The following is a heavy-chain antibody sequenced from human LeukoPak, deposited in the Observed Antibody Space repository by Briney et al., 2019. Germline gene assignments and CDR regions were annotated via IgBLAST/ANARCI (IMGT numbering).Heavy chain of an antibody. J-gene: IGHJ4*02. D-gene: IGHD1-1*01. V-gene: IGHV3-15*01. CDR2: IKSKTDGGTT. CDR3: ATDRRDWNPRD. CDR1: GFTFSNAW. Sequence: GGSLRLSCAASGFTFSNAWMSWVRQAPGKGLEWVGRIKSKTDGGTTDYAAPVKGRFTISRDDSKNTLYLQMNRLKTEDTAVYYCATDRRDWNPRDWGQGTLVTVSS.